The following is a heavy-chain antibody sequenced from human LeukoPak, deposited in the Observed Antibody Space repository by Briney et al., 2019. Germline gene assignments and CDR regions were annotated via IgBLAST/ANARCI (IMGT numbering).Heavy chain of an antibody. D-gene: IGHD6-6*01. CDR3: ARGDSSSSFDY. J-gene: IGHJ4*02. V-gene: IGHV4-34*01. CDR2: INHSGST. CDR1: GGSFSGYY. Sequence: SETLSLTCAVYGGSFSGYYWSWIRQPPGKGLEWIGEINHSGSTNYNPSLKSRVTISVDTSKNQFSLKLSSVTAADTAVYYCARGDSSSSFDYWGQGTLVTVSS.